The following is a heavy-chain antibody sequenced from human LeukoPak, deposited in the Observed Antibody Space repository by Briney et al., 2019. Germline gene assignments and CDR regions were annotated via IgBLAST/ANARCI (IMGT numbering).Heavy chain of an antibody. V-gene: IGHV3-48*03. CDR2: NGSSGTTI. Sequence: GGSLRLSCAVSGFPFSIYEMNWVRQAPGKGLEWVSNNGSSGTTIYYADSVKGRFSISRGNAKNSLYLQMNSLRVVDTAVYYCALLAVASDFDYWGQGALVTVSS. CDR3: ALLAVASDFDY. J-gene: IGHJ4*02. CDR1: GFPFSIYE. D-gene: IGHD6-19*01.